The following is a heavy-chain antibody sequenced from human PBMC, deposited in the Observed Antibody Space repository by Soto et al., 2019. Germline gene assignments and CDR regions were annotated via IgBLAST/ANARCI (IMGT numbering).Heavy chain of an antibody. J-gene: IGHJ6*02. D-gene: IGHD4-4*01. CDR3: VKPPVITASYYYYDMDV. CDR1: GFTFSTYP. CDR2: ISGSGIST. V-gene: IGHV3-23*01. Sequence: EAQLLESGGGLVQPGGSLRLSCAASGFTFSTYPMSWVRQAPGKGLEWVSGISGSGISTYYTDSVKGRFTISSDNSKHTVLLQMNSLRDEDTAVYYCVKPPVITASYYYYDMDVWGQGTTVTVSS.